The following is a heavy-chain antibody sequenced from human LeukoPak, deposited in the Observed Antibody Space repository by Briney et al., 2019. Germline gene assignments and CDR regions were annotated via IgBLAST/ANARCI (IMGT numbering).Heavy chain of an antibody. J-gene: IGHJ4*02. V-gene: IGHV4-59*12. CDR3: AREGYSYGIDY. D-gene: IGHD5-18*01. CDR2: IYYSGST. CDR1: GGSISSYY. Sequence: PSETLSLTCTVSGGSISSYYWSWIRQPPGKGLEWIGYIYYSGSTNYNPSLKSRVTISVDTSKNQFSLKLSSVTAADTAVYYCAREGYSYGIDYWGQGTLVTASS.